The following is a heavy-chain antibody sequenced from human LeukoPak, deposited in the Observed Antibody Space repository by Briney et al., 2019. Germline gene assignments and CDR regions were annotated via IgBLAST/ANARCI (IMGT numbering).Heavy chain of an antibody. V-gene: IGHV3-23*01. Sequence: PGGSLRLSCAASGFTFSSYSMNWVRQAPGKGMEWVSKIGGSGDSIYYADSVKGRFTISRDNSKNTLYLQMNSLRVEDTAIYYCAKDKGSHRESDYWGQGTLVTVSS. J-gene: IGHJ4*02. D-gene: IGHD3-16*02. CDR2: IGGSGDSI. CDR1: GFTFSSYS. CDR3: AKDKGSHRESDY.